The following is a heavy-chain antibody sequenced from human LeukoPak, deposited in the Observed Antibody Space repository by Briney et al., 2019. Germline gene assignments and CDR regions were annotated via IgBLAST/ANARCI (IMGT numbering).Heavy chain of an antibody. Sequence: PGGSLRLSCAASGFTFDDYAMHWVRQAPGKGLEWVSLISWDGGSTYYADSVKGRFTISRDNSKNSLYLQMNSLRTEDTALYYCAKDIENFWSGYNYGMDVWGQGTTVTVSS. CDR1: GFTFDDYA. V-gene: IGHV3-43*02. D-gene: IGHD3-3*01. J-gene: IGHJ6*02. CDR2: ISWDGGST. CDR3: AKDIENFWSGYNYGMDV.